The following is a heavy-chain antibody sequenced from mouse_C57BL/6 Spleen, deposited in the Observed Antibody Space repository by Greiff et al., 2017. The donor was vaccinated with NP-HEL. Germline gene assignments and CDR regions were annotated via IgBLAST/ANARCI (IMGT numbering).Heavy chain of an antibody. CDR1: GYAFSSSW. CDR2: IYPGDGDT. V-gene: IGHV1-82*01. J-gene: IGHJ2*01. Sequence: QVQLKESGPELVKPGASVKISCKASGYAFSSSWMNWVKQRPGKGLEWIGRIYPGDGDTNYNGKFKGKATLTADKSSSTAYMQLSSLTSEDSAVYFCARGDDGYYFYYFDYWGQGTTLTVSS. D-gene: IGHD2-3*01. CDR3: ARGDDGYYFYYFDY.